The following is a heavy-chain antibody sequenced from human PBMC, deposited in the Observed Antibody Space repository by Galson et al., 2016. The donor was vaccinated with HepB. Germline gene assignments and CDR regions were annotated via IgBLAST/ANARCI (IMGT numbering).Heavy chain of an antibody. CDR1: GFTFSSYA. V-gene: IGHV3-30-3*01. CDR2: ISYDGSNK. D-gene: IGHD1/OR15-1a*01. Sequence: SLRLSCAASGFTFSSYAMHWVRQAPGKGLEWVAVISYDGSNKYYADSVKGRFTISRDNSKNTLFLQMNSLRAEDTAVYYCAKAEKWEHDFWGQGTLVTVSS. J-gene: IGHJ4*02. CDR3: AKAEKWEHDF.